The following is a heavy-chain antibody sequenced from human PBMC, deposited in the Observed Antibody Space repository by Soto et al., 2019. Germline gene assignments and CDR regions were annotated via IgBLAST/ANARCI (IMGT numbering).Heavy chain of an antibody. CDR2: IIPIFGTA. J-gene: IGHJ5*02. CDR3: ARDAYSSSSMWFDP. Sequence: SVKVSCKASGGTFSSYSISWVRQAPGQGLEWMGGIIPIFGTANYAQKFQGRVTITADESTSTAHMELSSLRSEDTAVYYCARDAYSSSSMWFDPWGQGTLVTVSS. D-gene: IGHD6-6*01. V-gene: IGHV1-69*13. CDR1: GGTFSSYS.